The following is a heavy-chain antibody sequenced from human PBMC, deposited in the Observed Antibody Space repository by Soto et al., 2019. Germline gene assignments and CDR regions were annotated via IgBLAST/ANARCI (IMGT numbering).Heavy chain of an antibody. CDR3: ARDHGSRAVAGDDY. V-gene: IGHV3-30-3*01. J-gene: IGHJ4*02. CDR2: VCCGGNSK. D-gene: IGHD6-19*01. Sequence: GGSLRPSCAAPWFPLSDYALTWVRQAPGKGLEWVAVVCCGGNSKFYADSVKGRFTISRDNSKNTLYLQMNSLRAEDTAVYYCARDHGSRAVAGDDYWGQGTLVTVSS. CDR1: WFPLSDYA.